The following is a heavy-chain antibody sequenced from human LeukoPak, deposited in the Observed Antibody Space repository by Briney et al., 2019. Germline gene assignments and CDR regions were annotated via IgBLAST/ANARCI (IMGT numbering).Heavy chain of an antibody. CDR2: FDPEDGET. J-gene: IGHJ4*02. CDR3: ARLETTYYDFWSGYYFDFDY. D-gene: IGHD3-3*01. Sequence: GASVKVSCKVSGYTLTEFSMHWVRQAPGKGLEWRGGFDPEDGETIYAQKFQGRVTMTEDTSTDTAYMELSSLRSEDTAVYYCARLETTYYDFWSGYYFDFDYWGQGTLVTAS. V-gene: IGHV1-24*01. CDR1: GYTLTEFS.